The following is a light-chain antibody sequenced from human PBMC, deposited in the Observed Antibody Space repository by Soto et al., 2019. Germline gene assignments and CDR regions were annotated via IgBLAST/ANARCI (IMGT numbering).Light chain of an antibody. CDR1: SSDVGGYNY. CDR2: EVS. V-gene: IGLV2-8*01. CDR3: RSFAGNNNLV. J-gene: IGLJ2*01. Sequence: QSALTQPPSASGSPGQSVTISCTGTSSDVGGYNYVSWYQQHPGKAPKLMISEVSKRPSGVPDRGSGSKSGNTASLTVSGLQDEDEADYYCRSFAGNNNLVFGGGTKLTVL.